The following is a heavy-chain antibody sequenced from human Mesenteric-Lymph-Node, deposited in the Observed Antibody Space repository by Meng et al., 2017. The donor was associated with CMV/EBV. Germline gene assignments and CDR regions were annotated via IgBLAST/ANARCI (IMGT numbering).Heavy chain of an antibody. D-gene: IGHD3-22*01. CDR3: ARALKRHYYDTRGYLGLIY. J-gene: IGHJ4*02. CDR2: INPDSGAT. CDR1: GYTFTGYY. Sequence: ASVKVSCKASGYTFTGYYMHWVRQAPGQGLEWMGWINPDSGATNYAQIFQGRVTLTRDTSISTAYMELTSLRSDDTAVYYCARALKRHYYDTRGYLGLIYWGQGTLVTVSS. V-gene: IGHV1-2*02.